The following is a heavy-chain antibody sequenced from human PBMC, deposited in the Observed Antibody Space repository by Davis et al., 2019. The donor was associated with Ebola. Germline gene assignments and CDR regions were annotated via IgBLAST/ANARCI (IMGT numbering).Heavy chain of an antibody. CDR3: AKVRDDY. CDR1: GLTVNNNY. V-gene: IGHV3-23*01. CDR2: ISGSGGST. Sequence: GESLKISCAASGLTVNNNYMSWVRQAPGKGLEWVSAISGSGGSTYYADSVKGRFTISRDNSKNTLYLQMNSLRAEDTAVYYCAKVRDDYWGQGTLVTVSS. J-gene: IGHJ4*02.